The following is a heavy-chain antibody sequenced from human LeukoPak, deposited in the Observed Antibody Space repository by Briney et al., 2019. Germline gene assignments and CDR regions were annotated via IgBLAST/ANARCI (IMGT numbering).Heavy chain of an antibody. CDR1: GGSINDITYY. J-gene: IGHJ5*02. CDR2: IYYSGST. Sequence: SPSETLSLTCTVSGGSINDITYYWAWIRQPPGKGLEWIGNIYYSGSTYYNPSLKSRLTISVDTSKNQFSLKPTSVTAADTAVYYCARLNKPGWFDPWGQGTLVTVSS. CDR3: ARLNKPGWFDP. D-gene: IGHD1-14*01. V-gene: IGHV4-39*01.